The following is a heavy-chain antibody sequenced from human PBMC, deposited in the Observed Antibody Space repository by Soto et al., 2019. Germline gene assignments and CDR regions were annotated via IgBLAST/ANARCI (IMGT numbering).Heavy chain of an antibody. CDR2: IIPILGIA. V-gene: IGHV1-69*04. Sequence: SVKVSCKASGGTFSSYTISWVRQAPGQGHEWIGRIIPILGIANYAQKFQGRVTITADKSTSTAYMELSSLRSEDTAVYYCARDLRFLESGAGGNYYYYYYMDVWGKGTTVTVPS. D-gene: IGHD3-3*01. CDR3: ARDLRFLESGAGGNYYYYYYMDV. CDR1: GGTFSSYT. J-gene: IGHJ6*03.